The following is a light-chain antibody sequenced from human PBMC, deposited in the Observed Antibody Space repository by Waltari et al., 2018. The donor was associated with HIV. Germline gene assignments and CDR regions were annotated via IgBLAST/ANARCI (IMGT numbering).Light chain of an antibody. J-gene: IGKJ1*01. V-gene: IGKV1-5*03. CDR1: ETVTSY. CDR3: QQYGSYPWT. Sequence: DIQMTQSPPSLSASVGDRVTFTCRARETVTSYLAWYQQRLGAAPKLLIYSASTLVTGVSSTFAASGSGTHFTLTIHSLQPDDVATYFCQQYGSYPWTFGQGTRV. CDR2: SAS.